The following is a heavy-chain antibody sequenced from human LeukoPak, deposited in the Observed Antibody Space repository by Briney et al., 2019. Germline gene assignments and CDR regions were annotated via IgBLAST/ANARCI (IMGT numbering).Heavy chain of an antibody. CDR2: INPNSGGT. V-gene: IGHV1-2*02. Sequence: ASVKVSCKASGYTFTGYYMHWVRQAPGQGLEWMGWINPNSGGTNYAQKFQGRVTMTRGTSISTAYMELSRLRSDDTAVYYCARDGVLLWFGELSWFDPWGQGTLVTVSS. D-gene: IGHD3-10*01. CDR3: ARDGVLLWFGELSWFDP. CDR1: GYTFTGYY. J-gene: IGHJ5*02.